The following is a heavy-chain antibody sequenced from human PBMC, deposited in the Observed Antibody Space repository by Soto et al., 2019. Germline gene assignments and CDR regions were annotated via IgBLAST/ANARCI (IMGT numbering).Heavy chain of an antibody. CDR2: ISYDGSNK. V-gene: IGHV3-30-3*01. CDR1: GFTFSSYA. D-gene: IGHD5-18*01. J-gene: IGHJ6*02. CDR3: ASNYGYHNYYYYGMDV. Sequence: GGSLRLSCAASGFTFSSYAMHWVRQAPGKGLEWVAVISYDGSNKYYADSVKGRFTISRDNSKNTLYLQMNSLRAEDTAVYYCASNYGYHNYYYYGMDVWGQGTTVTVSS.